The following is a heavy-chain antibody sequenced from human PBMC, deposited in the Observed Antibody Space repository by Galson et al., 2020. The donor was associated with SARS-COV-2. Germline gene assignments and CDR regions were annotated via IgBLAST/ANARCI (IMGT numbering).Heavy chain of an antibody. Sequence: GGSLRLSCAASGFTFSSYAMSWVRQAPGKGLEWVSAISGSGGSTYYADSVKGRFTISRDNSKNTLYLQMNSLRAEDTAVYYCAKIRGGGYYDSSLDAFDIWGQGTMVTVSS. CDR1: GFTFSSYA. CDR2: ISGSGGST. D-gene: IGHD3-22*01. CDR3: AKIRGGGYYDSSLDAFDI. J-gene: IGHJ3*02. V-gene: IGHV3-23*01.